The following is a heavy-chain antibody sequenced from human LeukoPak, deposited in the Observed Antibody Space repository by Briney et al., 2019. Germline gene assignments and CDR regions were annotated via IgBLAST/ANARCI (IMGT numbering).Heavy chain of an antibody. CDR1: GFTFSSYG. CDR3: AKGVWFGELFRNGFDY. Sequence: GGSLRLSCAASGFTFSSYGMHWVRQAPGKGLEWVAVISYDGSNKYYADSVKGRFTISRDNSKNTLYLQMNSLRAEDTAVYYCAKGVWFGELFRNGFDYWGQGTLVTVSS. J-gene: IGHJ4*02. CDR2: ISYDGSNK. D-gene: IGHD3-10*01. V-gene: IGHV3-30*18.